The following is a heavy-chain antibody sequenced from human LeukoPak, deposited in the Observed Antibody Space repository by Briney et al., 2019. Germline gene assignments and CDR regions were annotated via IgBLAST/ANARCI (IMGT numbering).Heavy chain of an antibody. CDR2: IYHSGST. D-gene: IGHD2-2*01. CDR3: ARDQGLVVPAALDY. CDR1: GGSISSGGYY. Sequence: SQTLSLTCTVSGGSISSGGYYWSWIRQPPGKGLEWIGYIYHSGSTYYNPSLKSRVTISVDRSKNQFSLKLSSVTAADTAVYYCARDQGLVVPAALDYWGQGTLVTVSS. J-gene: IGHJ4*02. V-gene: IGHV4-30-2*01.